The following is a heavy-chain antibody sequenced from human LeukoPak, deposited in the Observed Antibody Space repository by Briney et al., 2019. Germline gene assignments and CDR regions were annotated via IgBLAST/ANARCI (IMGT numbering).Heavy chain of an antibody. V-gene: IGHV4-59*13. Sequence: SETLSLTCNVSGAPIKSYYWNWFRQPPGKGLECIGYLNYTGNTSLTPSLKSRVTMSTDTTKNQFSVTLTSVTSADTALYFCARGRTAYRIIGDFWGQGILATVSS. CDR1: GAPIKSYY. D-gene: IGHD2-21*01. J-gene: IGHJ4*02. CDR3: ARGRTAYRIIGDF. CDR2: LNYTGNT.